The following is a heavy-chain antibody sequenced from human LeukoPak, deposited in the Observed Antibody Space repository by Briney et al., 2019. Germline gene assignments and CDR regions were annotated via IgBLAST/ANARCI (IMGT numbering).Heavy chain of an antibody. CDR3: ARDNLRGLRDGYNFNWFDP. Sequence: SVKVSCKASGGTFSSYAISWVRQAPGQGLEWMAGIIPIFGTANYAQKFQGRVAITADESTSTAYMELSSLRSEDTAVYYCARDNLRGLRDGYNFNWFDPWGQGTLVTVSS. CDR1: GGTFSSYA. CDR2: IIPIFGTA. J-gene: IGHJ5*02. V-gene: IGHV1-69*13. D-gene: IGHD5-24*01.